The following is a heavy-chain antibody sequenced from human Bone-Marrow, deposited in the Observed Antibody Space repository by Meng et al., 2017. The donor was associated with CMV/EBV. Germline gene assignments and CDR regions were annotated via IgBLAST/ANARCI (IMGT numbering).Heavy chain of an antibody. V-gene: IGHV4-39*07. J-gene: IGHJ5*01. CDR3: ARELMPAAIYWFDS. D-gene: IGHD2-2*02. CDR2: IYYSGIT. CDR1: GGSISSSSYY. Sequence: SETLTLTCIVSGGSISSSSYYWGWIRQPPGKGLEWFASIYYSGITYYNPSLKSRVTISVDTSKNQFSLKLSSVTAADTAVYYCARELMPAAIYWFDSWGQGTLVTVSS.